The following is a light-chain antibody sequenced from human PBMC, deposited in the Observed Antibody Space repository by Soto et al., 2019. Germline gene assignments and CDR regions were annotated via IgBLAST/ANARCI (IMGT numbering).Light chain of an antibody. CDR2: GAS. CDR3: QQYGSSPRT. Sequence: LLTQSPGTLSLSPVERATLSCRASQSVSSSYLAWYQQKPGQAPRLLIYGASSRATGIPDRFSGSGSGTDFTLTISRLEPEDFAVYYCQQYGSSPRTFGQGTKVDIK. J-gene: IGKJ1*01. CDR1: QSVSSSY. V-gene: IGKV3-20*01.